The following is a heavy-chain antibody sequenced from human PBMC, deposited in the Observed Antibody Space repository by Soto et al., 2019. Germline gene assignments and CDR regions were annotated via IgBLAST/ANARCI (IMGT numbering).Heavy chain of an antibody. D-gene: IGHD3-16*01. CDR3: ARVGDHPNP. Sequence: QVQLVQSGAEVQPPGSSRKVSCTASGRTFSRYAINWVRQAPGQGLEWMGGIIPMFGTTNYAQKFQGRVTITEDDSTSTTHLELSNLRFEDTAFYDRARVGDHPNPWGQGPLVTVSS. CDR1: GRTFSRYA. J-gene: IGHJ5*02. V-gene: IGHV1-69*01. CDR2: IIPMFGTT.